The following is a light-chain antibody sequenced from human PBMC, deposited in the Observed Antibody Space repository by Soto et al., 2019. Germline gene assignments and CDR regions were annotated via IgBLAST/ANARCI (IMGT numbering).Light chain of an antibody. V-gene: IGKV3-15*01. CDR2: RAS. CDR3: QQYSKWPPWT. Sequence: EIVMTQSPATLAGPPGETVTLSCRASQSLSGNLAWYQQKPGQAPRLRILRASTRATGVPARFSGRGSGTEFTLTISGLQSEDFAVYYCQQYSKWPPWTCGPGTKVDIK. J-gene: IGKJ1*01. CDR1: QSLSGN.